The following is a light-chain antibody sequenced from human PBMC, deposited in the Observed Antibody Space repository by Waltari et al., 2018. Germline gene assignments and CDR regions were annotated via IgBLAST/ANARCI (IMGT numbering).Light chain of an antibody. CDR3: QQTYRFPWT. CDR1: QDVTNW. J-gene: IGKJ1*01. V-gene: IGKV1-12*01. Sequence: DIQVTQFPSSVSASVGDRVTITCRASQDVTNWLAWYQQKPGQAPKLQIYGASNLEGGVPPRFSGSGSGTEFTLTISSLQPEDFATYYCQQTYRFPWTFGQGTKVE. CDR2: GAS.